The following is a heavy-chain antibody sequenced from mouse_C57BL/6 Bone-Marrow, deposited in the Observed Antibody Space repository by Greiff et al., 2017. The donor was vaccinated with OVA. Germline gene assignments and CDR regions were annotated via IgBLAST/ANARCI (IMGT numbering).Heavy chain of an antibody. V-gene: IGHV1-55*01. CDR1: GYTFTSYW. D-gene: IGHD3-2*02. CDR2: IYPGSGST. J-gene: IGHJ2*01. CDR3: ARGDSSGFYYFDY. Sequence: QVQLQPPGAELVKPGASVKMSCKASGYTFTSYWITWVKLRPGQGLEWIGDIYPGSGSTNYNEKFKSKATLTVDTSSSTAYMQLSSLTSEDSAVYYCARGDSSGFYYFDYWGQGTTLTVSS.